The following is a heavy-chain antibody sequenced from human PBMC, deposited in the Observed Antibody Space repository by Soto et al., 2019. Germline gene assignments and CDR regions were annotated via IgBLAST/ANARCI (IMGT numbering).Heavy chain of an antibody. CDR1: GFTFSSYG. V-gene: IGHV3-30*18. CDR2: ISYDGSNK. CDR3: AKSPRTDY. Sequence: PGGSLRLSCAASGFTFSSYGMHWVRQAPGKGLEWVAVISYDGSNKYYADSVKGRFTISRDNSKNTLYLQMNSLRAEDTAVYYCAKSPRTDYWGQGTLVTVSS. J-gene: IGHJ4*02.